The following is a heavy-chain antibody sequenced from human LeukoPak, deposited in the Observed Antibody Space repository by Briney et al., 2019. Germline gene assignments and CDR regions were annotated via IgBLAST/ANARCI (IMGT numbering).Heavy chain of an antibody. J-gene: IGHJ4*02. CDR1: GFTVSSNY. Sequence: GGSLRLSCAASGFTVSSNYMSWARQAPGKGLEWVSVIYSGGSTYYADSVKGRFTISRDNSKNTLYLQMNSLRAEDTAVYYCARDSGWWYDSSGYYNYWGQGTLVTVSS. V-gene: IGHV3-53*01. D-gene: IGHD3-22*01. CDR3: ARDSGWWYDSSGYYNY. CDR2: IYSGGST.